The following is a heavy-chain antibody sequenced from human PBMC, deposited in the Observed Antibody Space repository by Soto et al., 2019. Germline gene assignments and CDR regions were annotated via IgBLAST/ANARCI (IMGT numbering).Heavy chain of an antibody. CDR2: INWNSGSI. CDR1: GFTFDDYA. V-gene: IGHV3-9*01. D-gene: IGHD6-13*01. Sequence: GGSLRLSCAASGFTFDDYAMHWVRQVPGKGLEWVPGINWNSGSIGYGDSVKGRFAISRDNAKNSLHLQMNSLSAEDTAFYYCVKDESINWYSGHFRHWGQGTLVTVSS. CDR3: VKDESINWYSGHFRH. J-gene: IGHJ1*01.